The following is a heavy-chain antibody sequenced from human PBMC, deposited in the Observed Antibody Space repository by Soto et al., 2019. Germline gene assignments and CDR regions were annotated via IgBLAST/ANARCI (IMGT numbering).Heavy chain of an antibody. Sequence: VQLVESGGGVVQPGRSLRLSCAASGFTFSDYAMHWVRQAPGKGLEWVAVVSHDGRNTHYADSVKGRFTISRDSSPXTVSLEMTSLRAEDTAVYYCGRGGRRWRSTSDFNYWGQGALVTVSS. CDR3: GRGGRRWRSTSDFNY. V-gene: IGHV3-30*03. D-gene: IGHD2-15*01. J-gene: IGHJ4*02. CDR1: GFTFSDYA. CDR2: VSHDGRNT.